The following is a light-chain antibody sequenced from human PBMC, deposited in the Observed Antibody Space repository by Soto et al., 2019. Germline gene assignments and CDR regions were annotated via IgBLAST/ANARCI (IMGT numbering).Light chain of an antibody. CDR2: GTS. V-gene: IGKV3-20*01. Sequence: ETVMTQSPGTLSVSLGEGATLSCRASQSVSSKLAWYQQKPGQAPRLLISGTSSRATGIPDRFSGGGSGTNFTLTISSLEPEDFAVYYCQHRRSSQVTFGQGTRLEIK. CDR3: QHRRSSQVT. CDR1: QSVSSK. J-gene: IGKJ5*01.